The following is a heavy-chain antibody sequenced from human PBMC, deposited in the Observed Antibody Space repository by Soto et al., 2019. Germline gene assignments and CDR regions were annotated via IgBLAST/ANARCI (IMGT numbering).Heavy chain of an antibody. CDR2: ISYDGTNK. Sequence: QVQLVESGGGEVQPGRSLTISCAASGFTFSTYGMHWVRQTPGKGLECVPVISYDGTNKFYSDSVKGRFTISRDNFKNTLTLQMNSLRADDTAVYSCAKDLQSYGDYDYYCYGMDVWGLGTRVTVSS. CDR3: AKDLQSYGDYDYYCYGMDV. D-gene: IGHD4-17*01. V-gene: IGHV3-30*18. CDR1: GFTFSTYG. J-gene: IGHJ6*02.